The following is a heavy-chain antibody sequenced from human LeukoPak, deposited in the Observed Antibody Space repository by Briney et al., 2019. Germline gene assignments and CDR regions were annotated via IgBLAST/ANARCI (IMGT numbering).Heavy chain of an antibody. V-gene: IGHV3-30*03. CDR2: ISYDGSNK. CDR1: GFTVSSNY. J-gene: IGHJ6*03. D-gene: IGHD2-8*01. Sequence: GGSLRLSCAASGFTVSSNYMSWVRQAPGKGLEWVAVISYDGSNKYYADSVKGRFTISRDNSKNTLYLQMNSLRAEDTAVYYCARDDYCTNGVCSNYYYYYYMDVWGKGTTVTVSS. CDR3: ARDDYCTNGVCSNYYYYYYMDV.